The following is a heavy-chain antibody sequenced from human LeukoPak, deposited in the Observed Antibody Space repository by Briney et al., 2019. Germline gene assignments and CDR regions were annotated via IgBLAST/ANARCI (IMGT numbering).Heavy chain of an antibody. Sequence: GGSLRLSCAASGFTFSSYWMSWVRQAPGKGLEWVAIIKQDGSEKYYVDSVKGRFTISRDNAKNSLYLQMNSLRAEDTAVYYCARDWWGLGDRNSASRYRLTWGQGILVTVSS. D-gene: IGHD2-2*01. CDR2: IKQDGSEK. CDR3: ARDWWGLGDRNSASRYRLT. CDR1: GFTFSSYW. V-gene: IGHV3-7*01. J-gene: IGHJ4*02.